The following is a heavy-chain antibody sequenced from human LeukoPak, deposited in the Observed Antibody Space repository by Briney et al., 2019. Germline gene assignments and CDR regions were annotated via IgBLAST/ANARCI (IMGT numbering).Heavy chain of an antibody. V-gene: IGHV2-70*04. CDR2: MDWDDDK. CDR3: ARSSTIFGVVTFDY. J-gene: IGHJ4*02. Sequence: VSGPALVKPTQTLTLTCTFSGYSLSTSGMRVSWIRQPPGKALEWLAPMDWDDDKFYRTSLKTRLPLSQHTSKTQVVLTMTNMDPVDTATYYCARSSTIFGVVTFDYWGQGTLDTVSS. CDR1: GYSLSTSGMR. D-gene: IGHD3-3*01.